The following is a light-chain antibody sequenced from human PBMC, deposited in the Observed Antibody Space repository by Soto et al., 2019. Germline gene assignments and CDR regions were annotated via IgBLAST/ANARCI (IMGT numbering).Light chain of an antibody. V-gene: IGKV3-20*01. Sequence: EIVLTQSPGTLSLSPGERATLSCRASQSVSSSYLAWYQQKPGQAPRLLIYATSGRATGIPDRFSGSGSGTDFTLTISRLEPEDFAVYYCQQYYSSRTFGQGTKVDIK. J-gene: IGKJ1*01. CDR3: QQYYSSRT. CDR2: ATS. CDR1: QSVSSSY.